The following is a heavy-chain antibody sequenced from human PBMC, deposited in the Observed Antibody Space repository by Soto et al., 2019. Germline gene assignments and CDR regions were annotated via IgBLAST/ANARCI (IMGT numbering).Heavy chain of an antibody. CDR2: INWNSGSI. Sequence: GGSLRLSCAASGFTFDDYAMHWVRQVPGKGPEWVSGINWNSGSIGYGDSVKGRFAISGDNAKNSLHLQMNSLSAEDTAFYYCVKDESINWYSGHFRHWGQGTLVTVSS. V-gene: IGHV3-9*01. D-gene: IGHD6-13*01. J-gene: IGHJ1*01. CDR3: VKDESINWYSGHFRH. CDR1: GFTFDDYA.